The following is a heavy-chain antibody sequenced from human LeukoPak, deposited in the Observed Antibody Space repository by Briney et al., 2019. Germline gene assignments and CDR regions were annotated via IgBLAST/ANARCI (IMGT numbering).Heavy chain of an antibody. CDR3: ATLEYYYDSSGYETEGYFHH. V-gene: IGHV4-31*03. D-gene: IGHD3-22*01. CDR1: GGSISSGGYY. CDR2: IYYSGST. Sequence: SETLSLTCTVSGGSISSGGYYWSWIRQHPGKGLEWIGYIYYSGSTDYNPSLRSRVTISVDTSKNQFSLKLSSVTAADTAVYYCATLEYYYDSSGYETEGYFHHWGQGTLVTVSS. J-gene: IGHJ1*01.